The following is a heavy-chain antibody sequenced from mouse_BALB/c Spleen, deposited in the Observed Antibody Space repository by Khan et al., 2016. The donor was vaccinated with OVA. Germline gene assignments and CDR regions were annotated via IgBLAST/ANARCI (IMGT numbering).Heavy chain of an antibody. CDR1: GYSITSEYA. J-gene: IGHJ3*01. V-gene: IGHV3-2*02. CDR3: TRKDYYDYDPFPY. CDR2: INYSGNT. Sequence: EVKLLESGPGLVKPSQSLSLTCTVTGYSITSEYAWNWIRQFPGNKLEWMGYINYSGNTRYNPSLKSLISITRDTSKNQFFLQLNSVTTEDTATYYCTRKDYYDYDPFPYWGQGTLVTVSA. D-gene: IGHD2-4*01.